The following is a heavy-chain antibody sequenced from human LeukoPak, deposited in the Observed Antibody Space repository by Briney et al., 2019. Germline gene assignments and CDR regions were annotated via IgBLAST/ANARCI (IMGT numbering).Heavy chain of an antibody. V-gene: IGHV3-30*04. J-gene: IGHJ4*02. CDR2: ISYDGSNK. D-gene: IGHD2/OR15-2a*01. CDR1: GFTFSSYA. Sequence: GRSLRLSCAASGFTFSSYAMHWVRQAPGKGLEWVAVISYDGSNKYYADSVKGRFTISRDNSKNTLYLQMNSLRAEDTAVHYCARASMAAADYWGQGTLVTVSS. CDR3: ARASMAAADY.